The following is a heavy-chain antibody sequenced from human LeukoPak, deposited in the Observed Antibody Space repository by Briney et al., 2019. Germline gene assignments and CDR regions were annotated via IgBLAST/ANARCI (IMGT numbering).Heavy chain of an antibody. J-gene: IGHJ4*02. V-gene: IGHV3-48*01. Sequence: GGSLRLSCAASGFAFSSYSMNWVRQAPGKGLEWVSYISTSGSITYYADSVKGRFTISRDNAKNSLYLQMNSLRAEDTAVYYCINPNLPSRGYWGQGTLVTVSS. D-gene: IGHD1-1*01. CDR3: INPNLPSRGY. CDR2: ISTSGSIT. CDR1: GFAFSSYS.